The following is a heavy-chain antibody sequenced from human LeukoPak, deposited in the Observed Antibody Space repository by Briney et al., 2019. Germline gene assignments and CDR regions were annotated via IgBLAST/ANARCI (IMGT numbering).Heavy chain of an antibody. CDR3: ARTSGIHEGNYYDS. CDR1: GGSISSNNW. V-gene: IGHV4-4*02. D-gene: IGHD1-26*01. CDR2: IYHSGST. Sequence: ASETLSLTCAVSGGSISSNNWWSWVRQPPGKGLEWIGEIYHSGSTNYNPSLKSRVTISVDKSMNQFSLKLSSVTAADTAVYYCARTSGIHEGNYYDSWGQGTLVTVSS. J-gene: IGHJ4*02.